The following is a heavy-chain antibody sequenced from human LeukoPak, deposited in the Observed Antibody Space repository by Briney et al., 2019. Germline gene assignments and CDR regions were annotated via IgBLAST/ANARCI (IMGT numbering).Heavy chain of an antibody. CDR2: IYYSGST. V-gene: IGHV4-59*01. J-gene: IGHJ3*02. Sequence: SETLSLTCTVSGGSISSYYWSWIRQPPGKGLEWIGYIYYSGSTNYNPSLKSRVTISVDTSKNQFSLKLSSVTAADTAVYYCARVTTRFHAFDIWGQGTMFTVSS. CDR3: ARVTTRFHAFDI. D-gene: IGHD1-1*01. CDR1: GGSISSYY.